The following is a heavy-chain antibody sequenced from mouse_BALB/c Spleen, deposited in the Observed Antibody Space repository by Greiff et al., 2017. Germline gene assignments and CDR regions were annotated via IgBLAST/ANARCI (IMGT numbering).Heavy chain of an antibody. V-gene: IGHV5-17*02. CDR3: ARSSYDYDVGAWFAY. CDR1: GFTFSSFG. D-gene: IGHD2-4*01. Sequence: EVKLMESGGGLVQPGGSRKLSCAASGFTFSSFGMHWVRQAPEKGLEWVAYISSGSSTIYYADTVKGRFTISRDNPKNTLFLQMTSLRSEDTAMYYCARSSYDYDVGAWFAYWGQGTTLTVSS. CDR2: ISSGSSTI. J-gene: IGHJ2*01.